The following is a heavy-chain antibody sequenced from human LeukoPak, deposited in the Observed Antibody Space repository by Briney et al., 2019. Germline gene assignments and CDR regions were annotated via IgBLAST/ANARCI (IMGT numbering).Heavy chain of an antibody. D-gene: IGHD2-2*01. J-gene: IGHJ4*02. CDR2: IYYSGRT. CDR3: ARGGRSTSFDY. V-gene: IGHV4-39*07. CDR1: GGSISSSSYY. Sequence: PSETLSLTCTVPGGSISSSSYYWGWIRQPPGKGLEWIGSIYYSGRTYYNPSLKSRVTISVDTSKNQFSLKLSSVTAADTAVYYCARGGRSTSFDYWGQGTLVTVSS.